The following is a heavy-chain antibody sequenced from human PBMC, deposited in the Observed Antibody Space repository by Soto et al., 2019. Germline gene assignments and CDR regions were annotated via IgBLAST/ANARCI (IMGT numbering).Heavy chain of an antibody. J-gene: IGHJ6*02. CDR1: GFTFGDYA. CDR3: TRGTVESGGVVIISYYYGMDV. D-gene: IGHD3-3*01. Sequence: GGSLRLSCTASGFTFGDYAMSWFRQAPGKGLEWVGFIRSKAYGGTTEYAASVKGRFTISRDDSKSIAYLQMNSLKTEDTAVYYCTRGTVESGGVVIISYYYGMDVWGQGTTVTVSS. CDR2: IRSKAYGGTT. V-gene: IGHV3-49*03.